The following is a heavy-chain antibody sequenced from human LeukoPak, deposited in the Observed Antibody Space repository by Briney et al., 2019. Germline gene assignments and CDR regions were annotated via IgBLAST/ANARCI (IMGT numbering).Heavy chain of an antibody. Sequence: SETLSLTCTVSGYSISSGYYWGWIRQPPGKGLEWIGTVYPSGSTYYNPSLKSRVTISVDTSKNQFSLKLSSVTAADTAVYYCARGGVVPAAIIYWGQGTLVTVSS. CDR3: ARGGVVPAAIIY. V-gene: IGHV4-38-2*02. CDR2: VYPSGST. D-gene: IGHD2-2*01. CDR1: GYSISSGYY. J-gene: IGHJ4*02.